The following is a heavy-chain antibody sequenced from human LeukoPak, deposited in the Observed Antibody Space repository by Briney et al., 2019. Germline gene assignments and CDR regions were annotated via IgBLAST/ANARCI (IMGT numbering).Heavy chain of an antibody. CDR1: GFTFRSYW. CDR3: ARAISMVWGLIYYGMDV. J-gene: IGHJ6*02. D-gene: IGHD3-10*01. Sequence: GSLGLSCAASGFTFRSYWMNWARQAPGKGLEWVAIINQDGSEKYYVDSVKGRFTISRDNAKNSLYLQMNSLRVEDTAVYYCARAISMVWGLIYYGMDVWGQGTTVTVSS. CDR2: INQDGSEK. V-gene: IGHV3-7*01.